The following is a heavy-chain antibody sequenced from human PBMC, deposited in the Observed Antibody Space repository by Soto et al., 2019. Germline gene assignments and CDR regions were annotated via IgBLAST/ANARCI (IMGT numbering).Heavy chain of an antibody. CDR2: IIPIFGTA. V-gene: IGHV1-69*12. CDR3: ARKARDCGGDCSDDY. CDR1: GGTFSSYA. J-gene: IGHJ4*02. Sequence: QVQLVQSGAEVKKPGSSVKVSCKASGGTFSSYAISWVRQAPGQGLEWMGGIIPIFGTANYAQKFQGRVTIXXDXSXXTAYMELSSLRSEDTAVYYCARKARDCGGDCSDDYWGQGTLVTVSS. D-gene: IGHD2-21*02.